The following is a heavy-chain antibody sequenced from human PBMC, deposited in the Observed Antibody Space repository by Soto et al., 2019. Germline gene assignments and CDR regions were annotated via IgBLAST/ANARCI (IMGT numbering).Heavy chain of an antibody. D-gene: IGHD2-2*01. CDR1: GFTFSSYA. V-gene: IGHV3-23*01. Sequence: GGSLRLSCAASGFTFSSYAMSWVRQAPGKGLEWVSAISGSGGSTYYADSVKGRFTISRDNSKNTLYLQMNSLRAEDTAVYYCAKGGSLGYCSSTSCYDGDHDAFDIWGQGTMVTVSS. CDR2: ISGSGGST. J-gene: IGHJ3*02. CDR3: AKGGSLGYCSSTSCYDGDHDAFDI.